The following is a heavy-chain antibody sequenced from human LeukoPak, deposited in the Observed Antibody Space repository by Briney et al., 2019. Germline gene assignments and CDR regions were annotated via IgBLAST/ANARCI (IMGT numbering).Heavy chain of an antibody. CDR1: GYTFTSYG. V-gene: IGHV1-18*01. J-gene: IGHJ3*02. D-gene: IGHD3-22*01. CDR2: ISAYNGNT. CDR3: AGLASSGYPYGAFDI. Sequence: ASVKVSCKASGYTFTSYGISWVRQAPGQGLEWLGWISAYNGNTNYAQKLQGRVTMTTDTSTSTAYMELRSLRSDDTAVFYCAGLASSGYPYGAFDIWGQGTMVTVSS.